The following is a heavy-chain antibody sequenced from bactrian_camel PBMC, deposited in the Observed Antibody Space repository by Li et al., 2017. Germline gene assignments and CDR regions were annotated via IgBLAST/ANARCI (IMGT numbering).Heavy chain of an antibody. V-gene: IGHV3-2*01. D-gene: IGHD2*01. Sequence: QVQLVESGGGSVQPGGSLRLSCAASGFTFSSYYMSWVRQAPGKGREWVSSIYSDGSSTTYADSVKGRFTISRDDAKNTVYLRMNSLKVEDTAMYYCATLEALWTGACLEDWDYTSMGQGTQVTVS. CDR2: IYSDGSST. CDR1: GFTFSSYY. J-gene: IGHJ4*01.